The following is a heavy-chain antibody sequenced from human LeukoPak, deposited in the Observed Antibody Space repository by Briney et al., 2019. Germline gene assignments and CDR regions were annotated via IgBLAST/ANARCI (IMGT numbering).Heavy chain of an antibody. CDR1: GGSISSYY. Sequence: PSETLSLTCTVSGGSISSYYWSWIRQPPGKGLEWIGYIYYSGSTNYNPSLKSRVTISVDTSKSQFSLKLSSVTAADTAVYYCARSQWLRLPNYWGQGTLVTVSS. D-gene: IGHD5-12*01. CDR3: ARSQWLRLPNY. V-gene: IGHV4-59*01. J-gene: IGHJ4*02. CDR2: IYYSGST.